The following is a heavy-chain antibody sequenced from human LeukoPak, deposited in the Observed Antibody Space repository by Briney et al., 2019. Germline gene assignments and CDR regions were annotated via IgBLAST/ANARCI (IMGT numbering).Heavy chain of an antibody. V-gene: IGHV1-46*01. CDR1: GYTFTSYY. Sequence: ASVKVSCKASGYTFTSYYMHWVRQAPGQGLEWMGIINPRGGSTSYAQKFQGRVTMTRDTSTSTVYMELSSLRSEDTAVYYCARVWRAMVRGVRAPFDYWGQGTLVTVSS. CDR3: ARVWRAMVRGVRAPFDY. CDR2: INPRGGST. D-gene: IGHD3-10*01. J-gene: IGHJ4*02.